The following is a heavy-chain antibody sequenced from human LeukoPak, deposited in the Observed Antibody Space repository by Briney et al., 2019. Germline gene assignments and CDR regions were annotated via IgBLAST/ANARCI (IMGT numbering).Heavy chain of an antibody. Sequence: SGTLSLTCAVSGGSISSNNWWSWFRQPPGKGLEWIGEIYHGGSSNYNPSLKSRVTISLDKSKNQFSLQLSSVTAADTAVYYCAAESERWLVRSWGQGTLVTVSS. CDR2: IYHGGSS. CDR1: GGSISSNNW. CDR3: AAESERWLVRS. V-gene: IGHV4-4*02. J-gene: IGHJ4*02. D-gene: IGHD6-19*01.